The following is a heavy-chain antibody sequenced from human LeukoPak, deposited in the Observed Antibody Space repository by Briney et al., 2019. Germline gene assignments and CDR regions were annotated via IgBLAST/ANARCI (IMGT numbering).Heavy chain of an antibody. V-gene: IGHV6-1*01. CDR1: GDSVSSTKSA. CDR3: ARVNSWTEEPDTGFDY. J-gene: IGHJ4*02. D-gene: IGHD1-14*01. CDR2: TYYRSKWYN. Sequence: SQTLSLTCAISGDSVSSTKSAWNWIRQSPSRGLEWLGRTYYRSKWYNDYARSVKGRITINPDTSKNQFSLHLDSVTPEDTAVYFCARVNSWTEEPDTGFDYWGQGTLVTVSS.